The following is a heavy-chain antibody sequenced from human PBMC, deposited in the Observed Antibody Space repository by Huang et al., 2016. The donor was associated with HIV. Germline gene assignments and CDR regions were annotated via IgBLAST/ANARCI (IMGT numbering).Heavy chain of an antibody. CDR1: GGSISTHY. D-gene: IGHD3-3*01. CDR3: ARDHHDFWRGYRRMYFFDH. V-gene: IGHV4-59*11. J-gene: IGHJ4*02. Sequence: QVQLQESGPGLVKPSETLSLTCTVSGGSISTHYWSWLRQPPGKGLEGIGSIDYSGSTKYRASLKGRVTIVLDTSKNQFSLRVNSVTAADTAMYYCARDHHDFWRGYRRMYFFDHWGQGTLVTVSS. CDR2: IDYSGST.